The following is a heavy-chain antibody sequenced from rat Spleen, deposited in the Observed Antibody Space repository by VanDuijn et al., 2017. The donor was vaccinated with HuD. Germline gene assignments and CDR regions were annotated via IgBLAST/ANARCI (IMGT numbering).Heavy chain of an antibody. CDR2: ISYDGSST. CDR1: GFTFSDYN. V-gene: IGHV5-7*01. D-gene: IGHD1-11*01. J-gene: IGHJ2*01. Sequence: EVQLVESGGGLVQPGRSLKLSCAASGFTFSDYNMAWVRQAPKKGLEWVATISYDGSSTYYRDSVKGRFTISRDNAKSTLYLQMDSLRSEDTATYYCARHLGGGYYFDYWGQGVMVTVSS. CDR3: ARHLGGGYYFDY.